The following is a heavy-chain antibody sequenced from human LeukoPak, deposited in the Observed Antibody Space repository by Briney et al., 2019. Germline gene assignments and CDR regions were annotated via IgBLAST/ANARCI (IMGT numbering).Heavy chain of an antibody. CDR2: ISYDGSNK. CDR1: GFTFSSYA. D-gene: IGHD2-8*02. Sequence: PGRSLRLSCAASGFTFSSYAMHWVRQAPGKGLEWVAVISYDGSNKYYADSVKGRFTISRDYFKNTLYLQMNSLRAEDTAVYYCAREEGLVLDYWGQGTLVTVSS. V-gene: IGHV3-30-3*01. J-gene: IGHJ4*02. CDR3: AREEGLVLDY.